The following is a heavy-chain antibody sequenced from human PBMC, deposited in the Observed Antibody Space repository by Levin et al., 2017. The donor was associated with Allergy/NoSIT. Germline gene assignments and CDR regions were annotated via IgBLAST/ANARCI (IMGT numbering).Heavy chain of an antibody. D-gene: IGHD3-16*02. Sequence: SQTLSLTCAVYGGSFSGHYWTWIRQPPGKGLEWLGEMNHSGSTNLNPSLKSRVTISVDTSKNQFSLRLSSVTAADTAVYYCARGRRLRVGELSPFRGPIFDFWGQGTLVTVSS. J-gene: IGHJ4*02. CDR1: GGSFSGHY. CDR3: ARGRRLRVGELSPFRGPIFDF. V-gene: IGHV4-34*01. CDR2: MNHSGST.